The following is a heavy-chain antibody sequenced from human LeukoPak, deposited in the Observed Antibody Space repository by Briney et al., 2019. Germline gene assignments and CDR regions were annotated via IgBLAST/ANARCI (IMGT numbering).Heavy chain of an antibody. J-gene: IGHJ5*02. CDR2: IYYSGST. V-gene: IGHV4-59*01. CDR1: GGSISSYY. CDR3: ARVKGGWFDP. D-gene: IGHD3-16*01. Sequence: PSETLSLTCTVSGGSISSYYWSWIRQPPGKGLEWIGYIYYSGSTNYNPSLKSRVTISVETSKNQFSLKLSSVTAADTAVYYCARVKGGWFDPWGQGTLVTVSS.